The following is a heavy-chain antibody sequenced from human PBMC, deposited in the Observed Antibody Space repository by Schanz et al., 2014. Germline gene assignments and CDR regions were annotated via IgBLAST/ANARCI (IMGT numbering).Heavy chain of an antibody. J-gene: IGHJ3*02. CDR1: GFTVNTNY. V-gene: IGHV3-53*01. CDR3: ARENLNWEAFDI. CDR2: MYINSGST. Sequence: EVQLVESGGGLIQPGGSLRLSCAVSGFTVNTNYMSWVRQAPGKGLEWISSMYINSGSTQYADSVKGRFTISRDNSKNTLSLQMNSLRGEDTAVYYCARENLNWEAFDIWGQGTVVTVSS. D-gene: IGHD7-27*01.